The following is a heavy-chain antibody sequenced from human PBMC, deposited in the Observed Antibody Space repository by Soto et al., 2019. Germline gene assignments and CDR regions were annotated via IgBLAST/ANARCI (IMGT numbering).Heavy chain of an antibody. CDR2: INAGNGNT. Sequence: QVQLVQSGAEEKKPGASVKVSCKASGYTFTGYAMHWVRQAPGQRLEWMGWINAGNGNTKYSQKFQGRVTITSDTSASTAYMELSSLRSEDTDVYYCARAVAVAADFYYWCQGTLCSVSS. D-gene: IGHD6-19*01. CDR3: ARAVAVAADFYY. CDR1: GYTFTGYA. J-gene: IGHJ4*02. V-gene: IGHV1-3*05.